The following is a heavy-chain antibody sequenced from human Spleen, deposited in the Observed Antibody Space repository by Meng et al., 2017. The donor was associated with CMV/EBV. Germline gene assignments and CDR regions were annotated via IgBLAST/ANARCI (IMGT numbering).Heavy chain of an antibody. CDR2: IIPILDIA. J-gene: IGHJ4*02. Sequence: FSSYTINWVRQAPGQGLEWMGKIIPILDIANYAQKFQGRVTITADKSTSTVYMELSSLRSEDTALYYCARAYYSHSGSYYAFYYLDYWGQGTLVTVSS. D-gene: IGHD3-10*01. CDR3: ARAYYSHSGSYYAFYYLDY. CDR1: FSSYT. V-gene: IGHV1-69*02.